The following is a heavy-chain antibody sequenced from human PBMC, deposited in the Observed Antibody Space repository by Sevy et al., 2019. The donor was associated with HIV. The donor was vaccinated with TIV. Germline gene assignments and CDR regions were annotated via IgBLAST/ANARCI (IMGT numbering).Heavy chain of an antibody. D-gene: IGHD6-6*01. CDR3: AREAWRCLVN. CDR1: GFSFSAYW. V-gene: IGHV3-7*01. Sequence: GGSLRLSCAASGFSFSAYWMAWVRHVPGKGLEWVANMNQGGSEKYPVDSVRGRFTISRDNAKNSLYLQMNSVRVDDTGIYYCAREAWRCLVNWGRGTMVTVSS. J-gene: IGHJ3*01. CDR2: MNQGGSEK.